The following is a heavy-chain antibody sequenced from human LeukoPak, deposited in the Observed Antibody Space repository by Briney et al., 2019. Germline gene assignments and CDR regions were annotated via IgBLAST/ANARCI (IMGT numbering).Heavy chain of an antibody. CDR3: AGGTYYYFDY. CDR2: VYYSGSA. Sequence: SQTLSLTCTVSGGSISSGDYYWSWIRQPPGKGVEWIGYVYYSGSAHYNPSLKSRVTISVDTSKNQFSLKVSSVTAADTAIYYCAGGTYYYFDYWGQGTLVTVSS. CDR1: GGSISSGDYY. D-gene: IGHD1-26*01. J-gene: IGHJ4*02. V-gene: IGHV4-61*08.